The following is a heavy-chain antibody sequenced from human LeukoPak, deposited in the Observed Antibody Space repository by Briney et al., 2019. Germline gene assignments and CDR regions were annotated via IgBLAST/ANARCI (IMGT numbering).Heavy chain of an antibody. CDR2: IIPIFGTA. J-gene: IGHJ6*04. D-gene: IGHD4-17*01. CDR1: GGTFSSYA. Sequence: SVKVSCKASGGTFSSYAISWVRQAPGQGLEWMGGIIPIFGTANYAQKFQGRVTITADKSTSTAYMELSSLRSEDTAVYYCARDSRDDYGDPTNTYYYYYGMDVWGKGTTVTVSS. CDR3: ARDSRDDYGDPTNTYYYYYGMDV. V-gene: IGHV1-69*06.